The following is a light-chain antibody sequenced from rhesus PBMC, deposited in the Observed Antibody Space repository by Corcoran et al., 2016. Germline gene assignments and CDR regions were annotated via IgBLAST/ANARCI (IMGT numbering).Light chain of an antibody. V-gene: IGKV4-1*01. CDR3: QQYYSTPLT. CDR2: WAS. CDR1: QSLLYSSNNKNY. Sequence: DIVMTQSPDSLAVSLGERVTINCKSSQSLLYSSNNKNYLAWYQQKPGQAPKLLIYWASTRESGAPNRFRGSGSGTDFTLTISGLQAEDVAVYYCQQYYSTPLTFGGGTKVEIK. J-gene: IGKJ4*01.